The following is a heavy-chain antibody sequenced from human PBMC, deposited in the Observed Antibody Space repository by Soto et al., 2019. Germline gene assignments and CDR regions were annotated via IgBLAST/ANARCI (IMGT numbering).Heavy chain of an antibody. CDR2: IIPVLTVT. D-gene: IGHD2-21*01. CDR3: ARRTCCVTVWQEKYCCGVDV. V-gene: IGHV1-69*02. J-gene: IGHJ6*02. CDR1: GSTFSSYT. Sequence: QVQLVQSGAEVRKPGSSVKVSCMASGSTFSSYTVNWVRQAPGKGLEWIGRIIPVLTVTDYARRFQGRVTITADRSAKTAYRDYTGLTCEDTADNYVARRTCCVTVWQEKYCCGVDVVGLGTTATVTS.